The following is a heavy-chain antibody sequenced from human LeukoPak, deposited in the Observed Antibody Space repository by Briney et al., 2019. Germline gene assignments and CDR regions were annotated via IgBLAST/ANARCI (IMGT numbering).Heavy chain of an antibody. CDR3: GSQNSGWQYGPFDF. CDR1: GYSMSSAYS. CDR2: VSQSRTT. J-gene: IGHJ4*02. V-gene: IGHV4-38-2*02. D-gene: IGHD5-12*01. Sequence: ETLSLTCTVSGYSMSSAYSWGWIRQPPGKGLEWIGSVSQSRTTYYSPSLKSRVTISVDTSKNQFSLKMSSVTAADTAVYYCGSQNSGWQYGPFDFWGQGTLVTVSS.